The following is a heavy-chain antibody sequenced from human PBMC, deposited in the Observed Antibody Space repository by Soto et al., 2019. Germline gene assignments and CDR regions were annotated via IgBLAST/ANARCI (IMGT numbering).Heavy chain of an antibody. CDR1: GGSFSGYY. Sequence: PWETLSLTFAVYGGSFSGYYWSWIRQPPGKGLEWIGEINHSGSTNYNPSLKSRVTISVDTSKNQFSLKVTSLTAADTAVYYCASRDPGTSVDYWGQGTLVTVSS. D-gene: IGHD1-7*01. CDR3: ASRDPGTSVDY. J-gene: IGHJ4*02. CDR2: INHSGST. V-gene: IGHV4-34*01.